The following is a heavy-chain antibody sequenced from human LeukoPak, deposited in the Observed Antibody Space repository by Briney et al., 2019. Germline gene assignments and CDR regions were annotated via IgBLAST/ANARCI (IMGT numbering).Heavy chain of an antibody. CDR1: GYTFTSYY. V-gene: IGHV1-46*01. Sequence: ASVKVSCKASGYTFTSYYMHWVRQAPGQGLEWMGIINPSGGSTSYAQKFQGRVTMTRDMSTSTVYMELSSLRSEDTAVYYCARDQDYDYVWGSYSWKRYYYMDVWGKGTTVTVSS. CDR3: ARDQDYDYVWGSYSWKRYYYMDV. J-gene: IGHJ6*03. CDR2: INPSGGST. D-gene: IGHD3-16*01.